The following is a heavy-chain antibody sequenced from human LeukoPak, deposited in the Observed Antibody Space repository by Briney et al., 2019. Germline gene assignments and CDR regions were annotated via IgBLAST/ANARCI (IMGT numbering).Heavy chain of an antibody. CDR1: GFTFSSYA. D-gene: IGHD6-13*01. V-gene: IGHV3-30-3*01. CDR3: ARDRGSSCFDY. CDR2: ISYDGSNK. Sequence: QSGGSLRLSCAASGFTFSSYAMHWVRQAPGKGLEWVAVISYDGSNKYYADSVKGRFTISRDNSKNTLYLQMNSLRAEDTAVYYCARDRGSSCFDYWGQGTLVTVSS. J-gene: IGHJ4*02.